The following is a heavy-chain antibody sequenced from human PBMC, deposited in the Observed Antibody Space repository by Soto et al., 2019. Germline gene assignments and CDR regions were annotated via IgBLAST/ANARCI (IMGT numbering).Heavy chain of an antibody. V-gene: IGHV4-30-2*01. CDR3: ARGADAQRGHWFDP. D-gene: IGHD1-1*01. CDR2: IYHSGST. J-gene: IGHJ5*02. Sequence: WSWIRQPPGKGLEYIGYIYHSGSTYYNPSLKSRITMSVDRSKNQFSLKMNSVTAADTAVYYCARGADAQRGHWFDPWGQGTLVTVSS.